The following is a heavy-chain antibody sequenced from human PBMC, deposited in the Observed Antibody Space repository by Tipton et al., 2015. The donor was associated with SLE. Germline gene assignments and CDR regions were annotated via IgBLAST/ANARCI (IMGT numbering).Heavy chain of an antibody. CDR2: IYYTGST. J-gene: IGHJ5*01. V-gene: IGHV4-31*03. CDR1: GGSITGTGYY. CDR3: AREVSGQNWFDS. Sequence: TLSLTCTVSGGSITGTGYYWSWIRQHPGKGLEWIGHIYYTGSTFYNPSLKSRLTISVDTSKNEFSLKMSSVTAADTAVYFCAREVSGQNWFDSWGQGTLVTVSS. D-gene: IGHD1-26*01.